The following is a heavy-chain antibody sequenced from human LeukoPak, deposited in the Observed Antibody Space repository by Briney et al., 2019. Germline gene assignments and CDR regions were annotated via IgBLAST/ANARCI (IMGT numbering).Heavy chain of an antibody. D-gene: IGHD4-17*01. CDR1: GGSFSSGDSY. CDR3: AREERLRGTDWFPS. CDR2: IHYSGNF. V-gene: IGHV4-31*03. J-gene: IGHJ5*01. Sequence: SETLSLTCTVSGGSFSSGDSYWNWIRQHPGRGLEWIGYIHYSGNFYYNPSLKSRVTISVDTSNNQFSMRLASVTAADTAVYYCAREERLRGTDWFPSWGQGTLVTVSS.